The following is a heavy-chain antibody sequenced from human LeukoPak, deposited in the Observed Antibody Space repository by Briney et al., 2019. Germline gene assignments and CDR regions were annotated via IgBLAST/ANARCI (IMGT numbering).Heavy chain of an antibody. CDR1: DYSISSHNY. Sequence: SETLSLTCAVSDYSISSHNYWGWIRQPPGKGLEWIGSVYHSGSTHYSPSLKSRVTISVGTSKNQFSLKLSSVTAADTAVYYCARNDSGGYFDYWGQGTLVTVSS. D-gene: IGHD3-22*01. J-gene: IGHJ4*02. V-gene: IGHV4-38-2*01. CDR2: VYHSGST. CDR3: ARNDSGGYFDY.